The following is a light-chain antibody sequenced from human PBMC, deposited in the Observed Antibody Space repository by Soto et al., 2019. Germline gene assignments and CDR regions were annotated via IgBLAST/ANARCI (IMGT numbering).Light chain of an antibody. J-gene: IGKJ5*01. Sequence: DIQMTQSPSSLSASVGDRLTIACRASQSIGYYLNWYQQKPGKAPQLLIYAASNLQSGVPSRFSGSGSGTDFTLTITSLQPEDFATYYCQQSYSTPITFGQGTRLEIK. CDR2: AAS. CDR1: QSIGYY. V-gene: IGKV1-39*01. CDR3: QQSYSTPIT.